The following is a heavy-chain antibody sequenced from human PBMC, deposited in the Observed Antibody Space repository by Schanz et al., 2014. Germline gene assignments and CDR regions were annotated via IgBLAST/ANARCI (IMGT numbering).Heavy chain of an antibody. D-gene: IGHD1-26*01. J-gene: IGHJ2*01. CDR2: ISSGGNP. CDR3: ARNRGSGGQNWYFDL. CDR1: GFTFSAYY. V-gene: IGHV3-66*01. Sequence: EVQLVESGGGLVQPGGSLRLSCAASGFTFSAYYMDWVRQAPGKGLEWVSSISSGGNPYYANSVKGRFGISRDNSENTLYLQMSSLRVEDTAVYYCARNRGSGGQNWYFDLCGRGTLXTVSS.